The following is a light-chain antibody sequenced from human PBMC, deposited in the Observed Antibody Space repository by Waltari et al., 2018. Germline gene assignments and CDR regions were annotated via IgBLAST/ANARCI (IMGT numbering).Light chain of an antibody. J-gene: IGLJ3*02. Sequence: QSVLTQPPSASGTPGQRVTISCSGSSSNIGTTYVFWYQQLPGPAPKLPILRNNRRPSRVPDRFSGSKSGTSASLDISGLRSEDEADYYCAAWDDRQSGPYWVFGGGTKLTVL. CDR2: RNN. CDR1: SSNIGTTY. V-gene: IGLV1-47*01. CDR3: AAWDDRQSGPYWV.